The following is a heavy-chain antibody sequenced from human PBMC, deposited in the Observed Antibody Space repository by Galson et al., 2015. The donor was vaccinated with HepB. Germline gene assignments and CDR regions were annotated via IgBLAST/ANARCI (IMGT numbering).Heavy chain of an antibody. V-gene: IGHV3-43*01. Sequence: SLRLSCAASGFTFDDYTMHWVRQAPGKGLEWVSLISWDGGSTYYADSVKGRFTISRDNSKNSLYLQMNSLRTEDTALYYCAKGAMYSSSWYRGAFDYWGQGTLVTVSS. D-gene: IGHD6-13*01. J-gene: IGHJ4*02. CDR2: ISWDGGST. CDR3: AKGAMYSSSWYRGAFDY. CDR1: GFTFDDYT.